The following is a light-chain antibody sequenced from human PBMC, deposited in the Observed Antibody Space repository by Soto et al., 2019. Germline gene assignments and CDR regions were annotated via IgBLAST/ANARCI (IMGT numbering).Light chain of an antibody. J-gene: IGLJ3*02. Sequence: SVLTQPASVSGSPGQSITISCTGTSSDVGAYNYVSWCQQHPGKAPKVIIYDVNNRPSGVSNRFSGSKSGNTASLTISGLQAEDEADYYCSSYTISNAWVFGGGTKVTVL. V-gene: IGLV2-14*01. CDR1: SSDVGAYNY. CDR2: DVN. CDR3: SSYTISNAWV.